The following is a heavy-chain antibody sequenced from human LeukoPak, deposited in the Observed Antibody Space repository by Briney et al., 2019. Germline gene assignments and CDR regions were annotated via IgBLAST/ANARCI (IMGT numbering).Heavy chain of an antibody. V-gene: IGHV5-51*01. D-gene: IGHD2-8*01. J-gene: IGHJ6*02. CDR1: GYSFTSYW. Sequence: GESLKISCKGSGYSFTSYWIGWVRQMPGKGLEWMGIIYPGDSDTRYSPSFQGQVTISADKSISTAYLQWSSLKASDTAMYYCARSGMVYAHYYYGMDVWGQGTTVTVS. CDR2: IYPGDSDT. CDR3: ARSGMVYAHYYYGMDV.